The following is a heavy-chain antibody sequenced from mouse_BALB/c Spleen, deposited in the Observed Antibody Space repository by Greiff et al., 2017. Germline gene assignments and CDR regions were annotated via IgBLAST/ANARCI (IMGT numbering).Heavy chain of an antibody. V-gene: IGHV1-5*01. J-gene: IGHJ3*01. D-gene: IGHD1-1*01. Sequence: EVQLQQSGTVLARPGASVKMSCKASGYSFTSYWMHWVKQRPGQGLEWIGAIYPGNSDTSYNQKFKGKAKLTAVTSASTAYMELSSLTNEDSAVYYCTRDYYGSETPFAYWGQGTLVTVSA. CDR2: IYPGNSDT. CDR1: GYSFTSYW. CDR3: TRDYYGSETPFAY.